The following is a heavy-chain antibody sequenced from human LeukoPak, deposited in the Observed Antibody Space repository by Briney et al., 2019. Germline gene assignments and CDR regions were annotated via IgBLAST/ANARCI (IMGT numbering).Heavy chain of an antibody. J-gene: IGHJ2*01. D-gene: IGHD2/OR15-2a*01. CDR1: GFTFSNYW. CDR3: ARVSFAADWYFDL. V-gene: IGHV3-74*01. CDR2: INSDGSSA. Sequence: GGSLRLSCAASGFTFSNYWMHWVRQAPGKGLVWVSLINSDGSSANYADSVEGRFTISRDNAKNTVNLQLDSLRAEDTAVYYCARVSFAADWYFDLWGRGTLVTVSS.